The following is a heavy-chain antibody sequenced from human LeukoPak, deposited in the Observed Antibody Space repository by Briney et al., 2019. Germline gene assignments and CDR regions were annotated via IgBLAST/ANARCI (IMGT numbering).Heavy chain of an antibody. D-gene: IGHD2-2*01. Sequence: PSETLSLTCTVSGGSISSSSYYWGWIRQPPGKGLEWIGSIYYSGSTYYNPSLKSRVTISVDTSKNQFSLKLSSVTAADTAVYYCARQGIVVVPAAIVWFDPWGQGTLVTVSS. CDR2: IYYSGST. V-gene: IGHV4-39*01. CDR1: GGSISSSSYY. J-gene: IGHJ5*02. CDR3: ARQGIVVVPAAIVWFDP.